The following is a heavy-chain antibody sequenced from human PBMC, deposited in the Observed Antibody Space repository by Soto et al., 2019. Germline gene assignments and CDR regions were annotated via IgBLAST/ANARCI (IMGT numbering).Heavy chain of an antibody. V-gene: IGHV3-23*01. CDR3: AKKGYCTGDACYAFDN. CDR1: GFPLNTYA. J-gene: IGHJ4*02. D-gene: IGHD2-8*02. CDR2: ISSSGAGT. Sequence: GGSLRLSCAASGFPLNTYAMSWVRQAPGKGLEWVSAISSSGAGTFYADTGKGRFTISKDGSKNTLYLQMNSLRAEDTAIYYCAKKGYCTGDACYAFDNWGQGTLVTVSS.